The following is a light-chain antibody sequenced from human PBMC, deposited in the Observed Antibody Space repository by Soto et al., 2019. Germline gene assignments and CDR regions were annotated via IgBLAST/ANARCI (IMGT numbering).Light chain of an antibody. V-gene: IGKV1-5*01. CDR3: QQYKSYRPA. Sequence: DIQMTQSPSTLSASVGDRVTIACRASQSISSWLAWYQQKPGKAPKILIYDASSLESGVPSRFSGSGSGTEFTLTISSLQPDDFATYYCQQYKSYRPAFGQGTKVDIK. CDR1: QSISSW. J-gene: IGKJ1*01. CDR2: DAS.